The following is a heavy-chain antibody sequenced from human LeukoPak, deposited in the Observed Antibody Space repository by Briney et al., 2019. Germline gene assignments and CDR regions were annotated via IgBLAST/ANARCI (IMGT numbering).Heavy chain of an antibody. J-gene: IGHJ4*02. Sequence: PSETLSLTCTVSGGSISPHYWSWIRQPPGKGLEWIGYISYSGSPNYNPSLKSRVTISLDTSKNQFSLKLSSVTAADTAVFYCARTRFGGPYFEYWGQGTLVTVSS. V-gene: IGHV4-59*11. CDR1: GGSISPHY. CDR2: ISYSGSP. D-gene: IGHD3-10*01. CDR3: ARTRFGGPYFEY.